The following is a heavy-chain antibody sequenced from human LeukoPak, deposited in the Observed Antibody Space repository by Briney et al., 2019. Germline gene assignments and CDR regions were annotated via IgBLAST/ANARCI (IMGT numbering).Heavy chain of an antibody. Sequence: GASLKSSCKASGYTFTSYGISWGRQAPGQGLEWMGWISANNGNTNYAQKLQGRVTMTTDTSTSTAYMELRSLRSDDTAVYYCARDFRDIVATITQYYFDYWGQGTLVTVSS. V-gene: IGHV1-18*04. J-gene: IGHJ4*02. CDR1: GYTFTSYG. D-gene: IGHD5-12*01. CDR3: ARDFRDIVATITQYYFDY. CDR2: ISANNGNT.